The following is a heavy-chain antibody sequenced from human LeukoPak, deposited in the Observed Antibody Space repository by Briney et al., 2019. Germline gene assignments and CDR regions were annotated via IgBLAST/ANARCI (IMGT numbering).Heavy chain of an antibody. V-gene: IGHV3-30-3*01. J-gene: IGHJ5*02. D-gene: IGHD6-19*01. CDR2: ISYDGSNK. Sequence: GRSLRLSCAASGFTFSSYAMHWVRQAPGKGLEWVAVISYDGSNKYYADSVKGRFTISRDNSKNTLYLQMNSLRAEDTAVYYCARGAPIRVAVAATFDPWGQGTLVTVPS. CDR3: ARGAPIRVAVAATFDP. CDR1: GFTFSSYA.